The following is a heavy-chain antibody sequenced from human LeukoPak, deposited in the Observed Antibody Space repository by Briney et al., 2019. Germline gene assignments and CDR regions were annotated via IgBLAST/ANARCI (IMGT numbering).Heavy chain of an antibody. D-gene: IGHD5-18*01. CDR3: AKEGGDTAMDLDY. V-gene: IGHV1-8*01. CDR1: GYTFTSYD. J-gene: IGHJ4*02. CDR2: MNPNSGNT. Sequence: GASVKVSCKAPGYTFTSYDINWVRQATGQGLEWMGWMNPNSGNTGYAQKFQGRVTMTRNTSISTAYMELSSLRSEDTAVYYCAKEGGDTAMDLDYWGQGTLVTVSS.